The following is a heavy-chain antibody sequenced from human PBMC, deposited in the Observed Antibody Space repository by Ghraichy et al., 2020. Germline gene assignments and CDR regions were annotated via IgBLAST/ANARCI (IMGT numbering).Heavy chain of an antibody. Sequence: GGSLRLSCAASGFTVSSNYVSWVRQAPGKGLEWVSVIYSGGTTYYADSVKGRFTISRDSSKNTLDLQMNSLRAEDTAVYYCARGLYDTSGFYSNWFDSWGQGTLVTVSS. CDR3: ARGLYDTSGFYSNWFDS. CDR2: IYSGGTT. CDR1: GFTVSSNY. J-gene: IGHJ5*01. V-gene: IGHV3-53*01. D-gene: IGHD3-22*01.